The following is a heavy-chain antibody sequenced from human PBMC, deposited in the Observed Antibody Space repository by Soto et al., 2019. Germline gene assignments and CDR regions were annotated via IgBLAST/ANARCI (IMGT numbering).Heavy chain of an antibody. V-gene: IGHV4-31*03. J-gene: IGHJ4*02. CDR2: IYYSGNT. CDR3: ARVRRGSTSCLRLDY. Sequence: QVQLQESGPGLVKPSQTLSLTCTVSGGSISSSGYYWSRNRQHPGKGLEWIGYIYYSGNTHYNPSLRSRVIMSLLTSKNQFSLKLNSVSAADTAVSYCARVRRGSTSCLRLDYSGQGTLVTVSS. CDR1: GGSISSSGYY. D-gene: IGHD2-2*01.